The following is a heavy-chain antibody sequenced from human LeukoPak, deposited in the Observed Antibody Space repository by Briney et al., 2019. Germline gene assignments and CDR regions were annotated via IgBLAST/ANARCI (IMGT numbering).Heavy chain of an antibody. CDR3: AKVLTYYPGSGSYYPDF. J-gene: IGHJ4*02. D-gene: IGHD3-10*01. CDR2: IRYDGSNK. V-gene: IGHV3-30*02. Sequence: GGSLRLSCAASGFTFKNFGMHWVRQAPGKGLEWVAFIRYDGSNKYYADSVKGRFTISRDNSKNVRDLQLNSLRPEDTAFYYCAKVLTYYPGSGSYYPDFWGQGTLVTVSS. CDR1: GFTFKNFG.